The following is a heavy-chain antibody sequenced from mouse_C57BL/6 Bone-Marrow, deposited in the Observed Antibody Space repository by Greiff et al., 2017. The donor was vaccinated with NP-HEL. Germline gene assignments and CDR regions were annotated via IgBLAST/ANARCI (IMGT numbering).Heavy chain of an antibody. CDR1: GYTFTGYW. Sequence: QVQLQQSGAELMKPGASVYLSCKASGYTFTGYWIEWVKQRPGHGLEWLGEILPGSGSTYYNEMFKGKATFTADTSSNTAYMQHSDLTTVDSAVYKGARRPCYDYDDWFAYWGQGTLVTVSA. J-gene: IGHJ3*01. D-gene: IGHD2-4*01. V-gene: IGHV1-9*01. CDR2: ILPGSGST. CDR3: ARRPCYDYDDWFAY.